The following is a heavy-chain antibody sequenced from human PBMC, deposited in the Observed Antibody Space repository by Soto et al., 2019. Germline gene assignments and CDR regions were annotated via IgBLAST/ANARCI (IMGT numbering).Heavy chain of an antibody. CDR2: IYYSGST. D-gene: IGHD1-1*01. Sequence: TSETLSLTCTVSGGSISSYYWSWIRQPPGKGLEWIGYIYYSGSTNYNPSLKSRVTISVDTSKNQFSLKLSSVTAADTAVYHCARDNWSDAFDIWGQGTMVTVSS. CDR1: GGSISSYY. V-gene: IGHV4-59*01. CDR3: ARDNWSDAFDI. J-gene: IGHJ3*02.